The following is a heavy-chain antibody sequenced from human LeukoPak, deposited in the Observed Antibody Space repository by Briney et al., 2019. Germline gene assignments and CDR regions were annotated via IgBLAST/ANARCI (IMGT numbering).Heavy chain of an antibody. Sequence: ASVKVSCKASGYTFTSYYMRWVRQAPGQGLEWMGIINPSGGSTSYAQKFQGRVTMTRDMSTSTVYMELSSLRSEDTAVYYCARDRRSYGSGRYWFDPWGQGTLVTVSS. J-gene: IGHJ5*02. V-gene: IGHV1-46*01. D-gene: IGHD3-10*01. CDR2: INPSGGST. CDR3: ARDRRSYGSGRYWFDP. CDR1: GYTFTSYY.